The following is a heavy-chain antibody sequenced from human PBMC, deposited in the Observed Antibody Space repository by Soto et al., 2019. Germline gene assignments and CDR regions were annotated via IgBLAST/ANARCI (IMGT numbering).Heavy chain of an antibody. Sequence: SETLSLTCTVSGGSISSYYWSWIRQPPGKGLEWIGYIYYSGSTNYNPSLKSRVTISVDTSKNQFSLKLSSVTAADTAVYYCARALIPRTPSSWYLYYYYYMDVWGKGTTVTVSS. CDR2: IYYSGST. CDR3: ARALIPRTPSSWYLYYYYYMDV. V-gene: IGHV4-59*01. CDR1: GGSISSYY. D-gene: IGHD6-13*01. J-gene: IGHJ6*03.